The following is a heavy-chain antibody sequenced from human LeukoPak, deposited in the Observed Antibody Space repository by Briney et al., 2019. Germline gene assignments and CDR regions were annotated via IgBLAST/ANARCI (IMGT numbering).Heavy chain of an antibody. CDR3: ARDIWARTYYYDSSGDY. CDR1: GGTFSSYA. CDR2: IIPIFGTA. V-gene: IGHV1-69*05. D-gene: IGHD3-22*01. Sequence: ASVKASCKASGGTFSSYAISWVRQAPGQGLEWMGGIIPIFGTANYAQKFQGRVTITTDESTSTAYMELSSLRSDDTAVSYCARDIWARTYYYDSSGDYWGQGTMVTVSS. J-gene: IGHJ4*02.